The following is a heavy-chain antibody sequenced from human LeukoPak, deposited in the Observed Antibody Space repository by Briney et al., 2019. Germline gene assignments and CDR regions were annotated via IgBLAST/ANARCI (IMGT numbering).Heavy chain of an antibody. D-gene: IGHD3-9*01. CDR1: GGSISSSTYY. CDR3: ARLVQAYDILSTDWFDP. Sequence: SETLSLTCTVSGGSISSSTYYWGWIRQPPGKGLEWIGSIYYSGSTYYNPSLKSRVTISVDTSKNQFSLKLSSVTAADTAVYYCARLVQAYDILSTDWFDPWGQGTLVTVSS. J-gene: IGHJ5*02. CDR2: IYYSGST. V-gene: IGHV4-39*01.